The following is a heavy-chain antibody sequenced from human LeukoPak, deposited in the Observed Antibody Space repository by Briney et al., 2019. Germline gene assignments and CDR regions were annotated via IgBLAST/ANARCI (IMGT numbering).Heavy chain of an antibody. J-gene: IGHJ5*02. D-gene: IGHD6-13*01. V-gene: IGHV3-30*18. CDR2: ISYDGSNK. CDR1: GFTFSSYG. Sequence: PGRSLRLSCAASGFTFSSYGMHWVRQAPGKGLEWVAVISYDGSNKYHADSVKGRFTISRDNSKNTLYLQMNTLRDEDTAVYYCAKDRGASGISATDTWGQGTLVTVSS. CDR3: AKDRGASGISATDT.